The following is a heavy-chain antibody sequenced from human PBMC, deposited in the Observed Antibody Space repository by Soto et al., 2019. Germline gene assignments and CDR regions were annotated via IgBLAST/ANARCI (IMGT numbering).Heavy chain of an antibody. V-gene: IGHV1-46*01. J-gene: IGHJ4*02. D-gene: IGHD2-15*01. CDR3: ARGLVGVVVAEGLDY. CDR1: GYTFTSYY. CDR2: INPSGGST. Sequence: ASVKVSCKASGYTFTSYYMHWVRQAPGQGLEWMGIINPSGGSTSYAQKFQGRVTMTRDTSTSTVYMELSSLRSEDTAVYYCARGLVGVVVAEGLDYWGQGTLVTVSS.